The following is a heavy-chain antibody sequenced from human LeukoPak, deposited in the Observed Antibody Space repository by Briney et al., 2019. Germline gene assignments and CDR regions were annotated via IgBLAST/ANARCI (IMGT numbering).Heavy chain of an antibody. CDR2: VHHSGIT. CDR3: ARNPPNYYDSSGRMGAFDV. D-gene: IGHD3-22*01. Sequence: SETLSLTCVVSGGFISSGGYYWGWIRHPPETGLEWIGSVHHSGITYYNTSLKSRVTISVDKSKSQFSLELTSVTAADTAVYYCARNPPNYYDSSGRMGAFDVWGQGTMVTVSS. CDR1: GGFISSGGYY. V-gene: IGHV4-39*01. J-gene: IGHJ3*01.